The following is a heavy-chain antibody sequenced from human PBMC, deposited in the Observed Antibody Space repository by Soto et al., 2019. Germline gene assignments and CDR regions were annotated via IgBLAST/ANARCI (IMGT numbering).Heavy chain of an antibody. CDR1: GYSFTNFW. V-gene: IGHV5-51*01. Sequence: GESLKISCKASGYSFTNFWIGWVRQMPGKGLEWMGTIYPGDSDTRYSPSFQGQVTFSVDKSINTAYLHWTSLKASDTAMYYCAIQHPLDSSAWYNWGQGTLVTVS. D-gene: IGHD6-19*01. CDR2: IYPGDSDT. CDR3: AIQHPLDSSAWYN. J-gene: IGHJ4*02.